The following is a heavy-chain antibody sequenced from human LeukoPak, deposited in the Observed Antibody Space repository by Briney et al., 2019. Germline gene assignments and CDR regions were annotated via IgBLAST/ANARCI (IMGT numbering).Heavy chain of an antibody. CDR3: ARAYYDILTAPLGANWFDP. CDR1: GGSISSYY. D-gene: IGHD3-9*01. V-gene: IGHV4-59*01. J-gene: IGHJ5*02. CDR2: IYYSGST. Sequence: SETLSLTCTVSGGSISSYYWSWIRQPPGKGLEWIGYIYYSGSTNYNPSLKSRVTISVDTSKNQFSLKLSSVTAADTAVYYRARAYYDILTAPLGANWFDPWGQGTLVTVSS.